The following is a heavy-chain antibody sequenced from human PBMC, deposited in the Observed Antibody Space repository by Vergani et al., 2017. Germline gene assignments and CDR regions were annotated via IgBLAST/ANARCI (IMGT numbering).Heavy chain of an antibody. J-gene: IGHJ4*02. CDR3: SIYNVGASFS. D-gene: IGHD5-24*01. Sequence: EVQLVESGGGLLKPGDHVRLSCAVSGLNFNDAWMTWVRQAPGKGLEWLGRVISKKDGGRADYSPHVKGTITISRDESKSTIYLDMNSLRIEDTATYYCSIYNVGASFSWGPGTRVTVSS. CDR2: VISKKDGGRA. V-gene: IGHV3-15*01. CDR1: GLNFNDAW.